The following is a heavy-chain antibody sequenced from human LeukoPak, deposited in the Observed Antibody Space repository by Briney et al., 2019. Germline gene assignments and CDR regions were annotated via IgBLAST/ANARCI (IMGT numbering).Heavy chain of an antibody. CDR3: ARAGLWFGELLSQYYYYYGMDV. J-gene: IGHJ6*04. D-gene: IGHD3-10*01. CDR2: IIPMFGTA. CDR1: GGTFSSCA. Sequence: ASVKVSCKASGGTFSSCAISRVRQAPGQGLEWMGDIIPMFGTADNAQKFQGRVTLTADESMSTAYMELSSLRSEDTTVYYCARAGLWFGELLSQYYYYYGMDVWGKGTTVTVSS. V-gene: IGHV1-69*13.